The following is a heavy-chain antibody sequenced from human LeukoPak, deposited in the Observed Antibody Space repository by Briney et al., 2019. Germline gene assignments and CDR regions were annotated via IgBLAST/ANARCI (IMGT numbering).Heavy chain of an antibody. CDR2: IYPGDSDT. Sequence: GESLKISCKGSGYSFTSYWIGWVRQVPGRGLEWMGIIYPGDSDTRYSPSFQGQVTISADKSISTAYLQWSSLKASDTAMYYCASYGANSKSFPGYWGQGTLVTVSS. CDR1: GYSFTSYW. J-gene: IGHJ4*02. CDR3: ASYGANSKSFPGY. D-gene: IGHD4/OR15-4a*01. V-gene: IGHV5-51*01.